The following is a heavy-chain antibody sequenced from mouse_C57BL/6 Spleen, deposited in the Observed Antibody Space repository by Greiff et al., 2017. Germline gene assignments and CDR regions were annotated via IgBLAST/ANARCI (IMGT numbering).Heavy chain of an antibody. CDR1: GYTFTDYY. CDR3: ARPYGSSYRGYYFDY. CDR2: INPNNGGT. D-gene: IGHD1-1*01. V-gene: IGHV1-26*01. J-gene: IGHJ2*01. Sequence: VQLQQSGPELVKPGASVKISCKASGYTFTDYYMNWVKQSHGKSLEWIGDINPNNGGTSYNQKFKGKATLTVDKSSSTAYMALRSLTSEDSAVYYCARPYGSSYRGYYFDYWGQGTTLTVSS.